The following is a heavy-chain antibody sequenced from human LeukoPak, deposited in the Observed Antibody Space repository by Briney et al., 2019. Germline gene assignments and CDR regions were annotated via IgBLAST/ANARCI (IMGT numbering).Heavy chain of an antibody. CDR3: AREIAAAGGFDY. CDR1: GGSISSYY. D-gene: IGHD6-13*01. Sequence: PSETLSLTCTVSGGSISSYYWSWIRQPPGKGLEWIGYIYYSGSTNYNPSLKSRVTMSVDTSKNQFSLKLSSVTAADTAVYYCAREIAAAGGFDYWGQGTLVTVSS. CDR2: IYYSGST. J-gene: IGHJ4*02. V-gene: IGHV4-59*01.